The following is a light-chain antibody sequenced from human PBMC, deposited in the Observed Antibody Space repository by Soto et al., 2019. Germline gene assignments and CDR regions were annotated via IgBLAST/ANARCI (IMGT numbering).Light chain of an antibody. V-gene: IGKV1-39*01. CDR2: DAS. CDR3: QQSYSIPRT. Sequence: DIQMTQSPSSLSASVGDRVTITCRASQRISNSLNWYQQKPGEAPKFLIYDASSLQSGVPSRFSGSGSGTDFTLTITSLQPEDFATYYCQQSYSIPRTFGPGTKVDIK. CDR1: QRISNS. J-gene: IGKJ3*01.